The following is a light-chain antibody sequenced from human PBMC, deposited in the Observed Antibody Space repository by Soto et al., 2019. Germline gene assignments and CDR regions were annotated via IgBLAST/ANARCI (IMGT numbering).Light chain of an antibody. Sequence: QSVLTQPPSASGTPGQRVTISCSGSSSNIGSNYVSWYQHLPGAAPKLLIYRSDQRPSGVPDRFSGSKSGTSASLAISGLRSEDEADYFCAVRDDSLSGHWVFGGGTKVTDL. CDR3: AVRDDSLSGHWV. J-gene: IGLJ3*02. V-gene: IGLV1-47*01. CDR2: RSD. CDR1: SSNIGSNY.